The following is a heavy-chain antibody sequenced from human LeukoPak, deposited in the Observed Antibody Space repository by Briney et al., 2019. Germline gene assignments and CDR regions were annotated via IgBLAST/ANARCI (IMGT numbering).Heavy chain of an antibody. V-gene: IGHV3-66*01. Sequence: GGSLRLSCAASGFTVSSNYMSWVRQAPGKGLEWVSVIYTGGSTYYADSVKGRFTISRDNSKNALYLQMNSLRADDTAVYYCARDPSAVACPYFDYWGQGTLVTVSS. CDR3: ARDPSAVACPYFDY. J-gene: IGHJ4*02. CDR1: GFTVSSNY. D-gene: IGHD6-19*01. CDR2: IYTGGST.